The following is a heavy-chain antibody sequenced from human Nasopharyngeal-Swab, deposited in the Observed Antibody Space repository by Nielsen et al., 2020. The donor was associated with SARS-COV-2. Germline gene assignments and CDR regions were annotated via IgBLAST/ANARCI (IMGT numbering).Heavy chain of an antibody. D-gene: IGHD6-13*01. Sequence: LVNVSCMASGYTFTSYAMHWVRQAPGQRLEWMGWINAGNGNTKYSQKFQGRVTITRDTSASTAYMELSSLRSEDTAVYYCARDKAAPFRYYYYGMDVWGQGTTVTVSS. CDR1: GYTFTSYA. J-gene: IGHJ6*02. CDR3: ARDKAAPFRYYYYGMDV. CDR2: INAGNGNT. V-gene: IGHV1-3*01.